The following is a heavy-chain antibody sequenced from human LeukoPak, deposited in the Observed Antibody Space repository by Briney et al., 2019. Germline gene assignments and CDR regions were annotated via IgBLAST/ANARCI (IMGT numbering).Heavy chain of an antibody. CDR3: ARDQRVTGRPDIDY. V-gene: IGHV3-74*03. CDR1: GFTFRNHW. Sequence: GGSLRLSCAASGFTFRNHWMHWVRQTPGKGLVWVSRISSDGSSTTYAASVKGRFTISRDNAKNTLYLQMNNLRAEDTAMYYCARDQRVTGRPDIDYWGQGTLVIVSS. D-gene: IGHD6-6*01. CDR2: ISSDGSST. J-gene: IGHJ4*02.